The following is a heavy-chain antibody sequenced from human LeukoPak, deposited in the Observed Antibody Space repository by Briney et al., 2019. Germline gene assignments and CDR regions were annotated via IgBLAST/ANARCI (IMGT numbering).Heavy chain of an antibody. V-gene: IGHV3-23*01. D-gene: IGHD5-18*01. CDR3: ASTGQGYTYGFDY. Sequence: GGSLRLSCAASGFTFASYAMTWVRQAPGKGLEWVAAISSSGGSTYYADSVKGRFTISRDNSKNTHYLQMNNLRVEDTAVFYCASTGQGYTYGFDYWGQGTLVTVS. J-gene: IGHJ4*02. CDR1: GFTFASYA. CDR2: ISSSGGST.